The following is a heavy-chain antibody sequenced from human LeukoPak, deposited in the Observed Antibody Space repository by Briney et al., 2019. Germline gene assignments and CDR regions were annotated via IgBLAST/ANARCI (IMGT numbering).Heavy chain of an antibody. D-gene: IGHD3-10*01. J-gene: IGHJ6*03. CDR2: IYPGDSDT. CDR1: GYNFTKSW. Sequence: PGESPKISCKGSGYNFTKSWIGWVRQMPGKGLEWMGIIYPGDSDTRYSPSFQGQVTISADKSLNTAYLQWSSLKASDAAIYYCARQALSYYYGSGRVIYYYYYYMDVWGTGTTVTVSS. V-gene: IGHV5-51*01. CDR3: ARQALSYYYGSGRVIYYYYYYMDV.